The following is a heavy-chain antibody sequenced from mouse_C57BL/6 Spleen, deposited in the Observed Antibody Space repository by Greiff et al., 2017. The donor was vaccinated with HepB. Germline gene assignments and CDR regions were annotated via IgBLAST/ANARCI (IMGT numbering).Heavy chain of an antibody. Sequence: QVQLQQPGAELVRPGSSVKLSCKASGYTFTSYWMHWVKQRPIQGLEWIGNIDPSDSETHYNQKFKDKATLTVDKSSSTAYMQLSSLTSEDSAVYYCARGVYGSSLYVEVWGTGTTVTVSS. J-gene: IGHJ1*03. V-gene: IGHV1-52*01. D-gene: IGHD1-1*01. CDR3: ARGVYGSSLYVEV. CDR2: IDPSDSET. CDR1: GYTFTSYW.